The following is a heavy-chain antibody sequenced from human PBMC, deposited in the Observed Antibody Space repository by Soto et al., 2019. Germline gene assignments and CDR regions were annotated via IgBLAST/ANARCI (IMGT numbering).Heavy chain of an antibody. CDR2: ISYDGSNK. J-gene: IGHJ2*01. CDR3: AEDGIRGVRSVSAFLMNRSSDL. Sequence: KGLEWVAVISYDGSNKYYADSVKGRFTISRDNSKNTLYLQMNSLRAEDTAFFFQAEDGIRGVRSVSAFLMNRSSDL. D-gene: IGHD3-10*02. V-gene: IGHV3-30*03.